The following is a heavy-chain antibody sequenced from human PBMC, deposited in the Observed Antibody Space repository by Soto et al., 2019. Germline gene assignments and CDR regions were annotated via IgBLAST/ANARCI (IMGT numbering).Heavy chain of an antibody. CDR3: ARDLIGGYKVVNRDVYFDY. CDR2: ISPSASYT. CDR1: GFSFSTSS. D-gene: IGHD2-15*01. J-gene: IGHJ4*02. Sequence: GGSLRLSCAASGFSFSTSSMAWVRQPPGKGLEWVSAISPSASYTLYADSVKGRFTISRDNAKNSLYLQMNSLRAEDTAAYYCARDLIGGYKVVNRDVYFDYWGQGILVYVS. V-gene: IGHV3-23*01.